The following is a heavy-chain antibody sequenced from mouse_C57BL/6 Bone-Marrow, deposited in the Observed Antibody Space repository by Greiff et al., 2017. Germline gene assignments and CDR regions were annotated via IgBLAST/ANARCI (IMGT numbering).Heavy chain of an antibody. CDR2: IDPSDSYP. J-gene: IGHJ3*01. CDR1: GYTFTSYW. V-gene: IGHV1-69*01. D-gene: IGHD1-3*01. Sequence: QVQLKQPGAELVMPGASVKLSCKASGYTFTSYWMHWVKQRPGQGLEWIGEIDPSDSYPNYNQKFKGKSTLTVDKSSSTAYMQLSSLTSEDSAVYYCANYKNWGQGTLVTVSA. CDR3: ANYKN.